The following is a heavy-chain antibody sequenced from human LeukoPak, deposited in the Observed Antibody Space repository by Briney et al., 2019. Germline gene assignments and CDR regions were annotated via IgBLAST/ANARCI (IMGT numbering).Heavy chain of an antibody. J-gene: IGHJ4*02. D-gene: IGHD5-12*01. V-gene: IGHV3-43*01. Sequence: PGGSLRLSCAASGFTFHDYSMHWGRQPPGKGLEGVSGISWDGGITYYADSVRGRFTISRDNSKNSLSLEMNSLRTEDTALYYCAKDSNTGGYSFGSWGQGTLVTVTA. CDR1: GFTFHDYS. CDR3: AKDSNTGGYSFGS. CDR2: ISWDGGIT.